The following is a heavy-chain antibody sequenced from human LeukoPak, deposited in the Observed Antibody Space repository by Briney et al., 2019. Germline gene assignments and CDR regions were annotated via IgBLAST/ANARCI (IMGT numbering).Heavy chain of an antibody. Sequence: ASVTVSCKASGYTFTSYYMHWVRQAPGQGLEWMGIINPSGGSTSYAQKFQGRVTMTRDTSTSTVYMELSSLRSEDTAVYYCARDQAGQEYFQHWGQGTLVTVSS. CDR2: INPSGGST. V-gene: IGHV1-46*01. D-gene: IGHD6-19*01. CDR3: ARDQAGQEYFQH. CDR1: GYTFTSYY. J-gene: IGHJ1*01.